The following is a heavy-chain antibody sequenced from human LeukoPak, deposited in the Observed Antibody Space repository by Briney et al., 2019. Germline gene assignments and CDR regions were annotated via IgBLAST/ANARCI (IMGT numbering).Heavy chain of an antibody. CDR1: GGSISSYY. D-gene: IGHD5-24*01. V-gene: IGHV4-59*01. Sequence: SETLSLTCTVSGGSISSYYWSWIRQPPGKGLEWIGYIYYSGSTNYNPSLKSRVTISVDTSKNQFSLKLSSVTAADTAVYYCARGRDGYPPALGYWGQGTLVTVSS. J-gene: IGHJ4*02. CDR2: IYYSGST. CDR3: ARGRDGYPPALGY.